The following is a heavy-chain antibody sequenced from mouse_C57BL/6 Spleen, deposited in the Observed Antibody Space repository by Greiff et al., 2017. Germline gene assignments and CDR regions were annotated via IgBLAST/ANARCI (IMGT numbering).Heavy chain of an antibody. J-gene: IGHJ2*01. V-gene: IGHV1-80*01. CDR2: IYPGDGDT. CDR1: GYAFSSYW. D-gene: IGHD6-1*01. Sequence: QVQLQQSGAELVKPGASVKISCKASGYAFSSYWMNWVKQRPGKGLEWIGQIYPGDGDTNNNGKFKGKATLTADKSSSTAYMQLSSLTSEDSAVYFCARDDEGLYYVDYWGQGTTLTVSS. CDR3: ARDDEGLYYVDY.